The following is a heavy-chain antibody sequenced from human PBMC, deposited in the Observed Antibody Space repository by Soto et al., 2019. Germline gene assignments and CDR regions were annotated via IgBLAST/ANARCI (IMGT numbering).Heavy chain of an antibody. CDR3: ARDHDYGDYFAY. J-gene: IGHJ4*02. V-gene: IGHV1-46*01. Sequence: QVQLVQSEAEVKEPGSSVKVSCKASGSTLTSSYFHWVRQAPGEGLEWMGRINPSGGDTTYAQKFRGRVIMTRDTSTSTVYMQLSSLRSEDTAVYYCARDHDYGDYFAYWGQGTLVTVSS. CDR2: INPSGGDT. CDR1: GSTLTSSY. D-gene: IGHD4-17*01.